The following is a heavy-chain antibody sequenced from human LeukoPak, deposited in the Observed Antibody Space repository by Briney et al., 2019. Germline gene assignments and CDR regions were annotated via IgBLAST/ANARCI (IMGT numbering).Heavy chain of an antibody. CDR1: GGSISSSSYY. V-gene: IGHV4-39*01. CDR2: IYYSGST. Sequence: SETLSLTCTVSGGSISSSSYYWGWIRQPPGKGLEWIGSIYYSGSTYYNPSLKSRVTISVDTSKNQFSLKLSSVTAADTAVYYCARHQSQRIGLLPPIHLNWFDPWGQGTLVTVSS. CDR3: ARHQSQRIGLLPPIHLNWFDP. D-gene: IGHD2/OR15-2a*01. J-gene: IGHJ5*02.